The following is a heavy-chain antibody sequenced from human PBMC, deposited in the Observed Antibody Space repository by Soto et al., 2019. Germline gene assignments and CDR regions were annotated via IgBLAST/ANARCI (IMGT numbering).Heavy chain of an antibody. J-gene: IGHJ5*02. CDR3: ARGSCSSSSSWFDP. Sequence: TLCLTCTVSGGSISSGGYYWSWIGQHPGKGLEWFGYIYYSGRTYANPSLHSRASIAVDTTEYQFSLKLTSMTAAATSVYYFARGSCSSSSSWFDPWGRGTLVTVSS. CDR2: IYYSGRT. CDR1: GGSISSGGYY. D-gene: IGHD6-6*01. V-gene: IGHV4-31*03.